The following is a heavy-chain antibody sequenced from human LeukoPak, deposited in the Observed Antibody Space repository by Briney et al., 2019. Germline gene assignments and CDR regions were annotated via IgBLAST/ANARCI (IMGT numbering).Heavy chain of an antibody. D-gene: IGHD2-15*01. CDR2: IYYSGST. V-gene: IGHV4-59*01. J-gene: IGHJ5*02. Sequence: PSETRSLTCTVSGGFISSYYWSWIRQPPGKGLEWIGYIYYSGSTNYNPSLKSRVTISVDTSKNQFSLKLSSVTAADTAVYYCAREGCSGGSCYSWFVPWGQGALVTVSS. CDR1: GGFISSYY. CDR3: AREGCSGGSCYSWFVP.